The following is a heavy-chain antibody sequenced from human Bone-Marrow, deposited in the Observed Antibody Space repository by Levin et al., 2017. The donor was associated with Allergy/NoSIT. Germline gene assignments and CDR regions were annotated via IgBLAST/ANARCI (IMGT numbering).Heavy chain of an antibody. CDR2: ISYDGSNK. V-gene: IGHV3-30*18. D-gene: IGHD6-19*01. Sequence: SCTASGFTFSSYGMHWVRQAPGKGLEWVAVISYDGSNKYYADSVKGRFTISRDNSKNTLYLQMNSLRAEDTAVYYCAKDLIAGYSSGWYVSGFDYWGQGTLVTVSS. J-gene: IGHJ4*02. CDR1: GFTFSSYG. CDR3: AKDLIAGYSSGWYVSGFDY.